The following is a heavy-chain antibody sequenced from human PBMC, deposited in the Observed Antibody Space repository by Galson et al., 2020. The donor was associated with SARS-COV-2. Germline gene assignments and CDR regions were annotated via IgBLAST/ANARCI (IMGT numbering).Heavy chain of an antibody. Sequence: SETLSLTCTVSGGSISSYYWSWTRQPPGKGLEWIGYIYYSGSTNYNPSLKSRVTITVDTSKNQFSLKLSSVTAADTAVYYCARQEGGSSGWYTDYYYGMDGGGQGTAVTVSS. CDR2: IYYSGST. CDR3: ARQEGGSSGWYTDYYYGMDG. D-gene: IGHD6-19*01. J-gene: IGHJ6*02. V-gene: IGHV4-59*08. CDR1: GGSISSYY.